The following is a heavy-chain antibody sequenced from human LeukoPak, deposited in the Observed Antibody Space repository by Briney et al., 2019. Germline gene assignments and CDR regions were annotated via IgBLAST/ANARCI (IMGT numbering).Heavy chain of an antibody. CDR3: ARIPHFYFGYGYFDS. CDR2: IDQSGTT. Sequence: PSETLSLTCVVYDGSFSGYYWSWSRQPPGKGLEWIAEIDQSGTTNYNPSLKTRVSISVDTSKKQFSLTLTSMTAADTAVYYCARIPHFYFGYGYFDSWGQGTLVTVSS. J-gene: IGHJ4*02. V-gene: IGHV4-34*01. D-gene: IGHD2/OR15-2a*01. CDR1: DGSFSGYY.